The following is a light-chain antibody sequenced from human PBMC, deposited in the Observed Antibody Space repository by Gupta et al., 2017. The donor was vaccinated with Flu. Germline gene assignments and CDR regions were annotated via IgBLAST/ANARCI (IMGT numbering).Light chain of an antibody. V-gene: IGLV1-40*01. CDR3: QSYDKSLSGSKV. Sequence: QSMLTQPPSVTGVPGHTVTIYCSGTDSNIAAPFDVHWYKQLPGAAPQLLIYGNNNRPSGGPDRFSGSRSGMSASLVITGLQVDDEATYYCQSYDKSLSGSKVFGGGTKLTVL. CDR2: GNN. CDR1: DSNIAAPFD. J-gene: IGLJ3*02.